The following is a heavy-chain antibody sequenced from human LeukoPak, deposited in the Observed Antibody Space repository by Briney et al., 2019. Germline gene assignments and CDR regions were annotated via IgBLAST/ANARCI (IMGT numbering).Heavy chain of an antibody. Sequence: PGGSLRLSCAASGFTFSSYAMSWVRQAPGKGLEWVANIKQDGSEKYYVDSVKGRFTISRDNAKNSLYLQMNSLRAEDTAVYYCARSGYSSGWYDYWGQGTLVTVSS. CDR1: GFTFSSYA. V-gene: IGHV3-7*03. CDR2: IKQDGSEK. CDR3: ARSGYSSGWYDY. J-gene: IGHJ4*02. D-gene: IGHD6-19*01.